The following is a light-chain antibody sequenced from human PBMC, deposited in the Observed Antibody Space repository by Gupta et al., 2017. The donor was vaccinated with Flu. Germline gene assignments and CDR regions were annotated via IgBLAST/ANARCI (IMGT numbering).Light chain of an antibody. V-gene: IGKV4-1*01. J-gene: IGKJ2*03. CDR2: WAS. CDR1: QSVLYSSNNENY. Sequence: DIVMTQSPDSLAVSLGERATINCKSSQSVLYSSNNENYLAWYQQKSGQPPKLLLYWASTRESGVPDRFSGSGSGTDFTLTISSLQAEDVAVYYCQQYDTTPYSFGQGTKLEIK. CDR3: QQYDTTPYS.